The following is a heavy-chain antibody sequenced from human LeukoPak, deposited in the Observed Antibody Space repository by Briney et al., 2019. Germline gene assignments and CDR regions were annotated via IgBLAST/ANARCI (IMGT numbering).Heavy chain of an antibody. CDR2: INHSGST. Sequence: SETLSLTCAVYGGSFSGYYWSWIRQPPGKGLEWIGEINHSGSTNYNPSLKSRVTISVDTSKNQFSLKLSSVTAADTAVYYCARRPRVPASGMDVWGKGTTVTISS. D-gene: IGHD2-2*01. CDR1: GGSFSGYY. CDR3: ARRPRVPASGMDV. V-gene: IGHV4-34*01. J-gene: IGHJ6*03.